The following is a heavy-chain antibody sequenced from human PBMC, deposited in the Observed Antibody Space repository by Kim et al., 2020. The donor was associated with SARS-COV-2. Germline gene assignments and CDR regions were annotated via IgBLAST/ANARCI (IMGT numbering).Heavy chain of an antibody. D-gene: IGHD3-9*01. CDR2: ISGSGGST. Sequence: GGSLRLSCAASGFTFSSYVMSWVRQAPGKGLEWVSAISGSGGSTYYADSVKGRFTISRDNSKNTLYLQMNSLRAEDTAVYYCAKEDTDILTGYYIHYFDYWGQGTLVTVSS. J-gene: IGHJ4*02. CDR3: AKEDTDILTGYYIHYFDY. CDR1: GFTFSSYV. V-gene: IGHV3-23*01.